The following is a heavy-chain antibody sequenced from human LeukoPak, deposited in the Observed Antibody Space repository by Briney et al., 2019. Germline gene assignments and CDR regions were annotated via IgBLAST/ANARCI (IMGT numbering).Heavy chain of an antibody. V-gene: IGHV1-2*02. CDR3: ARDHWGYDRFAFDP. Sequence: ASVKVSCTASGYGFSDYFLHWVRQVPGQGLEWMARINPKNGDTNYAQRFQGRVTTTRDASINTVYMELRRLTSDDTAVYYCARDHWGYDRFAFDPWGQGTLVTVSS. CDR2: INPKNGDT. CDR1: GYGFSDYF. D-gene: IGHD5-12*01. J-gene: IGHJ5*02.